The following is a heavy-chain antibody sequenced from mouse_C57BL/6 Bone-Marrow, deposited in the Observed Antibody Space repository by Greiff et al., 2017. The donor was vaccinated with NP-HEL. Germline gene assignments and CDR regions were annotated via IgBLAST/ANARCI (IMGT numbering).Heavy chain of an antibody. CDR1: GYTFTSYW. CDR3: ARDYYGSSFFDY. CDR2: IDPSDGYT. Sequence: QVQLQQPGAELVKPGASVKLSCKASGYTFTSYWMQWVNQRPGQGLEWIGEIDPSDGYTNYTQKFKGKATLTVDPSSSTAYMQLSSLTSEDSAVYYWARDYYGSSFFDYWGQGTTLTVSS. J-gene: IGHJ2*01. D-gene: IGHD1-1*01. V-gene: IGHV1-50*01.